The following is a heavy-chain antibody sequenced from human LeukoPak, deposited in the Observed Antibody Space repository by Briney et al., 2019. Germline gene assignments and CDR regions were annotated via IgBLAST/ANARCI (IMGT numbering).Heavy chain of an antibody. V-gene: IGHV4-59*01. CDR1: GGSMSTYY. CDR3: VRSRRPTAMYAFDI. CDR2: IYDSGST. Sequence: PSETLSLTCSVSGGSMSTYYWSWIRQPPGKGLEWIGYIYDSGSTGYNPSLKSRVTISADTSKNQFSLKLSSVSAAGTAIYYCVRSRRPTAMYAFDIWGQGTMVTVSS. D-gene: IGHD2-2*01. J-gene: IGHJ3*02.